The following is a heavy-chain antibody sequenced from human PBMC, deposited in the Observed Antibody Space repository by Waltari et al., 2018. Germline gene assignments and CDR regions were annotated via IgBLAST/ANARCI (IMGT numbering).Heavy chain of an antibody. J-gene: IGHJ5*02. V-gene: IGHV3-48*01. CDR2: ISSSGDIT. Sequence: EVQLVESGGGLVQPGGSLRLPCAASGFTFSTYKFNWVRQAPGRGVQWVSFISSSGDITYYTDSGKGRFTISRDIAKNSLYLQMNSLRVEDTAVYYCAREGSGFDPWGQGTLVTVSS. CDR3: AREGSGFDP. CDR1: GFTFSTYK.